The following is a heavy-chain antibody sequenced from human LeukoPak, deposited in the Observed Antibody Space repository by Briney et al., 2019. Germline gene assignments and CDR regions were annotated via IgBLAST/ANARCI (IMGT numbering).Heavy chain of an antibody. CDR2: ISWNSGSI. CDR1: GFTFDDYG. J-gene: IGHJ4*02. CDR3: AKDRPGSSSFDY. Sequence: GGSLRLSCAASGFTFDDYGMYWVRQAPGKGLEWVSGISWNSGSIGYADSVKGRFTISRDNAKNSLYLQMNSLRAEDTALYYCAKDRPGSSSFDYWGQGTLVTVSS. V-gene: IGHV3-9*01. D-gene: IGHD6-6*01.